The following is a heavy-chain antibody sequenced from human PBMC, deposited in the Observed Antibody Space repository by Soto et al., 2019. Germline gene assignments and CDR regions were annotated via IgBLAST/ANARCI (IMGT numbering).Heavy chain of an antibody. CDR1: GFSVSSNGVG. CDR2: IYWDDDK. V-gene: IGHV2-5*02. J-gene: IGHJ3*01. D-gene: IGHD3-10*01. CDR3: AHWVATLVPGGRGPTFDV. Sequence: QITLKETGPTLVRPTQTLTLTCSFSGFSVSSNGVGVGWIRQPPGKALEWLALIYWDDDKRYSPSLKSRLTITKDTSKNQVVLILTSIDPVDTAKYYCAHWVATLVPGGRGPTFDVWGQGTPVIVSS.